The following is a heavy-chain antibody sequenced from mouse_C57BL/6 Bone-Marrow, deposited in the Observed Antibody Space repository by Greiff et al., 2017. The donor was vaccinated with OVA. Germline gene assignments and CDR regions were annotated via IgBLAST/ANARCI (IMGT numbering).Heavy chain of an antibody. Sequence: EVQLQESGGGLVKPGGSLKLSCAASGFTFSSYAMSWVRQTPEKRLEWVATISDGGSYTYYPDNVKGRFTISRDNAKNNLYLQMSHLKSEDTAMYYCARCGQLRPYFDDWGKGTTLTVSS. CDR2: ISDGGSYT. J-gene: IGHJ2*01. D-gene: IGHD3-2*02. V-gene: IGHV5-4*01. CDR1: GFTFSSYA. CDR3: ARCGQLRPYFDD.